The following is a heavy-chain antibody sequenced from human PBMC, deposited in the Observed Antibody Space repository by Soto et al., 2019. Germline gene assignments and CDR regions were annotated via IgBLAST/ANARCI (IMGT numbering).Heavy chain of an antibody. CDR3: ARGGDCISGSCSVDS. CDR2: VYPGDPDI. V-gene: IGHV5-51*01. Sequence: GESLKISCEASGYFFTHFWIGWVRQMPGKGLEWMGYVYPGDPDIRYSPSFRGQVTISADKSISTAYLQWSSLRASDSGMYYCARGGDCISGSCSVDSWGQGNLVTVSS. CDR1: GYFFTHFW. D-gene: IGHD2-15*01. J-gene: IGHJ4*02.